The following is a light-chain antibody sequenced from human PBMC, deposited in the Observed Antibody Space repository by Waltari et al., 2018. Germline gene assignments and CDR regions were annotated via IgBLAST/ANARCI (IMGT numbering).Light chain of an antibody. CDR2: EDN. CDR1: RGSIASNS. CDR3: QTFDYSNRVV. Sequence: NFMLTQPHSVSESPGKTVTISCTRSRGSIASNSVQWYRQRPGSAPTTVIYEDNQRPSGVPDRFSGSIDISSNSASLTVSGLKTEDESDYYCQTFDYSNRVVFGGGTQLTVL. J-gene: IGLJ2*01. V-gene: IGLV6-57*04.